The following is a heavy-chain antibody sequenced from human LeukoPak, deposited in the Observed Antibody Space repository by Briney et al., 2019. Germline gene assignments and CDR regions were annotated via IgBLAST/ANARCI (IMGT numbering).Heavy chain of an antibody. CDR3: ARERQNKDFWSGGDY. D-gene: IGHD3-3*01. CDR1: GFTFNEFW. Sequence: QPGGSLRLSCVASGFTFNEFWMSWVRQAPGKGLEWVANLKENGTDKNYVDSVKGRFTISRDNAKNSVYLQMNSLRVEDTAVYYCARERQNKDFWSGGDYWGQGTLVTVSS. V-gene: IGHV3-7*01. CDR2: LKENGTDK. J-gene: IGHJ4*02.